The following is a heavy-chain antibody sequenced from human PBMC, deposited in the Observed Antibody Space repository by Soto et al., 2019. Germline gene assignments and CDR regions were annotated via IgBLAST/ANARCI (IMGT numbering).Heavy chain of an antibody. CDR2: ISAYNGNT. D-gene: IGHD5-12*01. Sequence: ASVKVSCKASGYTFTSYGISWVRQAPGQGLEWMGWISAYNGNTNYAQKLQGRVTMTTDTSTSTAYMELRSLRSDDTAVYFCARAGIVATLSSWYYYGKDVWGQGTTVTVSS. V-gene: IGHV1-18*01. CDR1: GYTFTSYG. CDR3: ARAGIVATLSSWYYYGKDV. J-gene: IGHJ6*02.